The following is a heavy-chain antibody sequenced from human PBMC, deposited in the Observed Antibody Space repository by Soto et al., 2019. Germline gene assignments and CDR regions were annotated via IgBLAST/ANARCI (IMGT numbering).Heavy chain of an antibody. V-gene: IGHV4-4*02. CDR2: IYHSGST. CDR3: ARDRVVVAASEYYYYGMDV. CDR1: GGSISSSNW. J-gene: IGHJ6*02. D-gene: IGHD2-15*01. Sequence: SETLSLTCAVSGGSISSSNWWSWVRQPPGKGLEWIGEIYHSGSTNYNPSLKSRVTISVDKSKNQFSLKLSSVTAADTAVYYCARDRVVVAASEYYYYGMDVWGQGTTVTVSS.